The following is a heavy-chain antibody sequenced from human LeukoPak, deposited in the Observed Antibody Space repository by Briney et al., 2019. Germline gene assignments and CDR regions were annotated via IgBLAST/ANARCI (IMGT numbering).Heavy chain of an antibody. CDR3: AKDMRPYSGDRSFLFDQ. J-gene: IGHJ4*02. CDR2: ISYDGSDK. D-gene: IGHD1-26*01. V-gene: IGHV3-30*18. Sequence: PGRSLRLSCAASGFSFSYYGIHWVRQAPGKGLEWVALISYDGSDKYFADSVKGRFSISRDNSQNTLYLQMNSLRAEDTAIYYRAKDMRPYSGDRSFLFDQWGQGTLVIVSS. CDR1: GFSFSYYG.